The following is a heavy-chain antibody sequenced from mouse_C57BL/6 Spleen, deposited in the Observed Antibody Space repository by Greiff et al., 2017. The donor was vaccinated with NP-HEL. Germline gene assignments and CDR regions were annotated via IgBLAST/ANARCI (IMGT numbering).Heavy chain of an antibody. V-gene: IGHV1-50*01. J-gene: IGHJ1*03. CDR3: ARGIYDGYSLYFDV. CDR1: GYTFTSYW. D-gene: IGHD2-3*01. Sequence: VQLQQPGAELVKPGASVKLSCKASGYTFTSYWMQWVKQRPGQGLEWIGEIDPSDSYTNYNQKFKGKATLTVDTSSSTAYMQLSSLTSEDSAVYYCARGIYDGYSLYFDVWGTGTTVTVSS. CDR2: IDPSDSYT.